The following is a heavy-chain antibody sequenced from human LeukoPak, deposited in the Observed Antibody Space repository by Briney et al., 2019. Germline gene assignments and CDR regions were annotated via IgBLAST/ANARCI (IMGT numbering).Heavy chain of an antibody. D-gene: IGHD4-17*01. CDR3: ARGHTTVTNVHNWFDP. V-gene: IGHV4-4*07. CDR2: IYTSGST. Sequence: SETLSLTCTVSGGSISSYYWSWIRQPAGKGLEWIGRIYTSGSTNYNPSLKSRVTMSVDTSKNQFSLKLSSVTAADTAVYYCARGHTTVTNVHNWFDPWGQGILVTVSS. J-gene: IGHJ5*02. CDR1: GGSISSYY.